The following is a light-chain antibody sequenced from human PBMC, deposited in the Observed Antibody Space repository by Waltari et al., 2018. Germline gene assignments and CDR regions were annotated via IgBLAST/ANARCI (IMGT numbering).Light chain of an antibody. CDR3: QQYNSYSGLT. V-gene: IGKV1-5*03. Sequence: DIQMTQSPSTLSASVGDRVTITCRASQSISSWLAWYQQKPGKAPKLLIYKASSLESRVPSRFSDSGSGTEFTLTISSLQPDDFATYYCQQYNSYSGLTFGGGTKVEIK. CDR2: KAS. CDR1: QSISSW. J-gene: IGKJ4*01.